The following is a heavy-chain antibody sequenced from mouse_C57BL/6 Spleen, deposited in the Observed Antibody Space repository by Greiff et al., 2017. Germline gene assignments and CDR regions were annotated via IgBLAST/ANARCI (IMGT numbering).Heavy chain of an antibody. J-gene: IGHJ2*01. CDR1: GFTFSSYT. V-gene: IGHV5-9*01. Sequence: EVMLVESGGGLVKPGGSLKLSCAASGFTFSSYTMSWVRQTPEKRLEWVATISGGGGNTYYPDSVKGRFTIARDNAKNTLYLQMSSLRSEDTALYYCARHVDIHGYYFDYWGQGTTLTVSS. CDR3: ARHVDIHGYYFDY. D-gene: IGHD1-2*01. CDR2: ISGGGGNT.